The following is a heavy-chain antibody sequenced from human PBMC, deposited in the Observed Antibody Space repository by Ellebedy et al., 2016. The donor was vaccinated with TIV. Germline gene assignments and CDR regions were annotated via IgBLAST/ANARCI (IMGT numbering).Heavy chain of an antibody. CDR2: IYQDGSDE. Sequence: GESLKISCAASGFSFRSYWMSWVRPAPGKGLEWVANIYQDGSDEYYVDSVKGRFTISRDNDNKALFLQMNSLRVEDTAVYYCARRGSYGDYAVQINSWFDPWGRGTLVTVSS. J-gene: IGHJ5*02. CDR1: GFSFRSYW. CDR3: ARRGSYGDYAVQINSWFDP. V-gene: IGHV3-7*01. D-gene: IGHD4-17*01.